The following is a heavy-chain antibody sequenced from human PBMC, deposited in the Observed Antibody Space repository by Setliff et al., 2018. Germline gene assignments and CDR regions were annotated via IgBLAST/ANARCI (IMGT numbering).Heavy chain of an antibody. D-gene: IGHD3-16*01. CDR3: ARDGGEY. CDR1: GFTFSSYW. J-gene: IGHJ4*02. Sequence: PGGSLRLSCAAPGFTFSSYWMSWVRQAPGKGLEWVASIKQDGSEKYYVDSVKGRFTISRDNAKNSLYLQMNSLRAEDTAVYYCARDGGEYWGQGTLVTVSS. V-gene: IGHV3-7*01. CDR2: IKQDGSEK.